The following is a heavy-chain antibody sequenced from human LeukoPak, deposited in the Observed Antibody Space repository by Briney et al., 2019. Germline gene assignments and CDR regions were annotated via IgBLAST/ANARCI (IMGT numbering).Heavy chain of an antibody. CDR2: INSDGTLT. Sequence: GGSLRLSCAASGFTFRSSWMHWVRQVPEKGLVWVSRINSDGTLTTNADSVKGRFTSSRDNAKNMLYLQMNSLRAEDTAVYYCARDIGTDWGQGTLVTVSS. CDR3: ARDIGTD. J-gene: IGHJ4*02. V-gene: IGHV3-74*01. CDR1: GFTFRSSW. D-gene: IGHD1-14*01.